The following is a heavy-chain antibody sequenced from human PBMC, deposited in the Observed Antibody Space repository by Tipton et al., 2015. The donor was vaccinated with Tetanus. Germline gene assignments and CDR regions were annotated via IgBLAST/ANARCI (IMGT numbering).Heavy chain of an antibody. J-gene: IGHJ6*02. CDR3: GRQQLPRNYVHSYGMDV. D-gene: IGHD6-13*01. Sequence: TLSLTCAVYGGSFSGYYWSWIRQPPGKGLEWIGEINHSGSTNYNPSLKSRVTISVDTSKNQFSLKLSSETAADTAVYYCGRQQLPRNYVHSYGMDVWGQGTTVTVSS. CDR2: INHSGST. CDR1: GGSFSGYY. V-gene: IGHV4-34*01.